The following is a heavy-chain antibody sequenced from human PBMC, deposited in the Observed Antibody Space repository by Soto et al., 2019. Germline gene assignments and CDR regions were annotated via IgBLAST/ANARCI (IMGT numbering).Heavy chain of an antibody. CDR3: ALGGSGTVTNYYYYGMDV. V-gene: IGHV5-10-1*01. Sequence: GDSLKISCKGSGYSFTSYWISWVRQMPGKGLEWMGRIDPSDSYTNYSPSFQGHVTISADKSISTAYLQWSSLKASDTAMYYCALGGSGTVTNYYYYGMDVWGQGTTVTVS. CDR2: IDPSDSYT. D-gene: IGHD3-10*01. CDR1: GYSFTSYW. J-gene: IGHJ6*02.